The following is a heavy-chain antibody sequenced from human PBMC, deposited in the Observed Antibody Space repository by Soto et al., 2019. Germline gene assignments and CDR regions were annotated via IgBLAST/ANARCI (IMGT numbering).Heavy chain of an antibody. Sequence: QVQLVQSGAEVKRPGSSVKVSCKASGDTFKFYSINWVRQAPGVGLEWVGRVNPILSMSNYAQRFRGRVTMTADKSTSTAYMELRSLRSEDTAIYYCASSYGSGYRAFDYWGQGALVTVSS. J-gene: IGHJ4*02. CDR3: ASSYGSGYRAFDY. D-gene: IGHD3-10*01. CDR1: GDTFKFYS. CDR2: VNPILSMS. V-gene: IGHV1-69*02.